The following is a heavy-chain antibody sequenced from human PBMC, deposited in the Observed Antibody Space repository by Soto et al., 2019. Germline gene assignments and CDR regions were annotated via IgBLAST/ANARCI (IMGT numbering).Heavy chain of an antibody. Sequence: SGTLSLTCAVSGYSISSGYYWGWIRQPPGKGLEWIGSIYHSGSTYYNPSLKSRVTISVDTSKNQFSLKLSSVTAADTAVYYCARAVDRWDYYYGTDVWGQGTTVTVS. J-gene: IGHJ6*02. CDR2: IYHSGST. CDR1: GYSISSGYY. V-gene: IGHV4-38-2*01. D-gene: IGHD1-26*01. CDR3: ARAVDRWDYYYGTDV.